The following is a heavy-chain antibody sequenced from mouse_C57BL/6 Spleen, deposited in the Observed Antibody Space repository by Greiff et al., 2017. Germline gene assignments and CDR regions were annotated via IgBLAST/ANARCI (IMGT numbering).Heavy chain of an antibody. V-gene: IGHV1-55*01. CDR3: ARSGYSNYVRYFDV. Sequence: VQLQQPGAELVKPGASVKMSCKASGYTFTSYWITWVKQRPGQGLEWIGDIYPGSGSTNYNEKFKSKATLTVDTSSSTAYMQLSSLTSEDSAVYYCARSGYSNYVRYFDVWGTGTTVTVSS. D-gene: IGHD2-5*01. CDR2: IYPGSGST. CDR1: GYTFTSYW. J-gene: IGHJ1*03.